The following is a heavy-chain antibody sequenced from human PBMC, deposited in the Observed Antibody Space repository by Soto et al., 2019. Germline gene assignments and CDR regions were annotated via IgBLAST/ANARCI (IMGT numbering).Heavy chain of an antibody. CDR2: ISSSGSTI. D-gene: IGHD3-22*01. V-gene: IGHV3-11*01. Sequence: GSLRLSCAASGFTFSDYYMSWIRQAPGRGLEWVSYISSSGSTIYYADSVKGRFTISRDNAKNSLYLQMNSLRAEDTAVYYCARGGVKYYYDSSGYPYWGQGXLVTVSS. J-gene: IGHJ4*02. CDR1: GFTFSDYY. CDR3: ARGGVKYYYDSSGYPY.